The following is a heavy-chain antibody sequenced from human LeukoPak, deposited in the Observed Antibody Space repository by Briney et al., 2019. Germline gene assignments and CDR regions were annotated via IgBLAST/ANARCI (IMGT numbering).Heavy chain of an antibody. Sequence: SVTVSCKASGGTFSSYAISWVRQSPGQGLEWMGRIIPILGIANYAQKFQGRVTITADKSTSTAYMELSSLRSEDTAVYYCASGRAMVRGVIPFDYWGQGTLVTVSS. CDR1: GGTFSSYA. D-gene: IGHD3-10*01. J-gene: IGHJ4*02. CDR3: ASGRAMVRGVIPFDY. V-gene: IGHV1-69*04. CDR2: IIPILGIA.